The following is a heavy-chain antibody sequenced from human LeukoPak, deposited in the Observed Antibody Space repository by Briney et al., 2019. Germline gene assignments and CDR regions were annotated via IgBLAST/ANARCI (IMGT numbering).Heavy chain of an antibody. Sequence: GGSLRLSCAASGFTFSNAWMSWVRQAPGKGLEWVGRIKSKTDGRTTDYAAPVKGRFTISRDDSKNTLYLQMNSLKTEDTAVYYCTTYNEGAFDIWGQGTMVTVSS. J-gene: IGHJ3*02. CDR1: GFTFSNAW. D-gene: IGHD1-14*01. CDR2: IKSKTDGRTT. V-gene: IGHV3-15*01. CDR3: TTYNEGAFDI.